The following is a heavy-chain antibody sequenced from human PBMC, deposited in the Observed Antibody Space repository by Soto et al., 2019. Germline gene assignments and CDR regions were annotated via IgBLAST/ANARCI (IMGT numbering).Heavy chain of an antibody. CDR3: ARDMTRTVVPYFDF. CDR2: IIPISGAA. V-gene: IGHV1-69*06. J-gene: IGHJ4*02. D-gene: IGHD1-7*01. Sequence: GASVKVSCKASGGTFSNYVVNWVRQAPGQGLEWMGRIIPISGAANYAQKFQGRVTITADKSTSTSYMELSSLRSEDTGVYYFARDMTRTVVPYFDFWGQGTLVTVSS. CDR1: GGTFSNYV.